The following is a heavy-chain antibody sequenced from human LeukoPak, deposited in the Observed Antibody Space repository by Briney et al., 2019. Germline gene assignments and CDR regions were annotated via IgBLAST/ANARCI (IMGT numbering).Heavy chain of an antibody. Sequence: ISWVRQAPGQGLEWMGWISAYNGNTNYAQKLQGRVTVTTDTSTSTDYMELRSLRSDDTAVYYCARGREAVAGSIKYYYGMDVWGQGTTVTVSS. D-gene: IGHD6-19*01. CDR3: ARGREAVAGSIKYYYGMDV. J-gene: IGHJ6*02. V-gene: IGHV1-18*01. CDR2: ISAYNGNT.